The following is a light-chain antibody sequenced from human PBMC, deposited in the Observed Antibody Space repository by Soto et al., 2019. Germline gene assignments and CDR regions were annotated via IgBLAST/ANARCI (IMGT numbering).Light chain of an antibody. CDR3: AACDDSLDGPML. Sequence: QSVLTQPPSASGTPGQRVTISCSGSTSNIGSNNVNWYQQLPGTAPKLLIYSDNQRPSGVPARFSGSKSGTSASLAISGLQSEDEADYYCAACDDSLDGPMLFGGGTKLTVL. CDR2: SDN. V-gene: IGLV1-44*01. J-gene: IGLJ3*02. CDR1: TSNIGSNN.